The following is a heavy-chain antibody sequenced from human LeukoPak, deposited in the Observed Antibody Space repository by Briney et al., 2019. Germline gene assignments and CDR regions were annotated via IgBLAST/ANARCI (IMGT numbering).Heavy chain of an antibody. CDR3: ATSIAVAGNDAFDI. D-gene: IGHD6-19*01. Sequence: SETLSLTCTVSGGSISSYYWSWIRQPPGKGLEWIGYIYYSGSTNYNPSLKSRVTISVDTSKNQFSLKLSSVTAADTAVYYCATSIAVAGNDAFDIWGQGIMVTVSS. CDR2: IYYSGST. CDR1: GGSISSYY. J-gene: IGHJ3*02. V-gene: IGHV4-59*01.